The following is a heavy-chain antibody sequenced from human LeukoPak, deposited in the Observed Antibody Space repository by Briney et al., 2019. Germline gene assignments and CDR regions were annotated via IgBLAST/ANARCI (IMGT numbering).Heavy chain of an antibody. J-gene: IGHJ4*02. CDR1: RLTFSNYW. Sequence: GGSLRLSCEAPRLTFSNYWMNWGRQAPGKGLECVANIKQDGSEKHYVDSVESRFTLSRDNTKNSLYVQMNSLRAEDTAVYYCTMIEWERWRGWGQGTLVTVSS. V-gene: IGHV3-7*01. D-gene: IGHD1-26*01. CDR3: TMIEWERWRG. CDR2: IKQDGSEK.